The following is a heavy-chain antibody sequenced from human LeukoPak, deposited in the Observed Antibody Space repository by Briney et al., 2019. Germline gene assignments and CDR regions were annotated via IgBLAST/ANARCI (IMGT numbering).Heavy chain of an antibody. D-gene: IGHD3-10*01. V-gene: IGHV3-21*01. CDR2: ISSSSSYI. CDR3: ARVVSWFGDFGMDV. J-gene: IGHJ6*02. Sequence: GGSLRLSCAPSTFTFSSYSMNCVRQTPGKGLEWVSSISSSSSYIYYADSVKGRFTISRDNAKNSLYLQMNSLRAEDTAVYYCARVVSWFGDFGMDVWGQGTTVTVSS. CDR1: TFTFSSYS.